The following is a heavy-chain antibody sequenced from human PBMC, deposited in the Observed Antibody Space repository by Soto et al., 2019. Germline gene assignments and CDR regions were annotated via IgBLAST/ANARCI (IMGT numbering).Heavy chain of an antibody. Sequence: PSETLSLTCTVSGGSVGTGMKYWGWVRQPPGKALEFIGYMYKTGETLLNSSLKSRVTLSMETSKNQFSLTLSSVTAADTAVYFCMKAHESGDFLGMSVWGPGTTVTVSS. J-gene: IGHJ6*02. CDR3: MKAHESGDFLGMSV. V-gene: IGHV4-61*01. D-gene: IGHD3-10*01. CDR2: MYKTGET. CDR1: GGSVGTGMKY.